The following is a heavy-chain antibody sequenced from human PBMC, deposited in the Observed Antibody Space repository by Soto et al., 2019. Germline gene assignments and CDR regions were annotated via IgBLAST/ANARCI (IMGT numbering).Heavy chain of an antibody. D-gene: IGHD3-22*01. CDR3: ASHPKDSSGYWYYFDY. J-gene: IGHJ4*02. CDR1: GFTFSSYS. V-gene: IGHV3-21*01. CDR2: ISSSSSYI. Sequence: EVQLVESGGGLVKPGGSLRLSCAASGFTFSSYSMKWVRQAPGKGLEWVSSISSSSSYIYYADSVKGRFTISRDNAKNSLYLQMNSLRAEDTAVYYCASHPKDSSGYWYYFDYWGQVTLVTVSS.